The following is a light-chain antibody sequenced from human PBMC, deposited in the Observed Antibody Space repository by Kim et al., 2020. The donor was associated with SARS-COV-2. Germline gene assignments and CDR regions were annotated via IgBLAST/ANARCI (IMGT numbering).Light chain of an antibody. J-gene: IGLJ3*02. CDR2: DVS. V-gene: IGLV2-14*03. CDR1: SSDVGGYNY. Sequence: SALTQPASVSGSPGQSITISCTGTSSDVGGYNYVSWYQHHPGKAPKLMIYDVSKRPSGVSNRFSGSKSGNTASLTISGLQAEDEADYYCSSYTSSSTPWVFGGGTKLTVL. CDR3: SSYTSSSTPWV.